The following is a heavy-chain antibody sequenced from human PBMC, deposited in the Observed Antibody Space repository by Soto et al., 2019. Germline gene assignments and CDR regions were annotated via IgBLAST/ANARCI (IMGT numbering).Heavy chain of an antibody. D-gene: IGHD3-16*01. CDR1: GGSISSGGYS. J-gene: IGHJ5*02. Sequence: PSETLSLTCAVSGGSISSGGYSWSWIRQPPGKGLEWIGYIYHSGSTYYSPSFNSRVTMSVDTSKNQFSLKLSSVTVVDTAVYYCARRMINYQGLDLWGQGTLVTVSS. V-gene: IGHV4-30-2*01. CDR2: IYHSGST. CDR3: ARRMINYQGLDL.